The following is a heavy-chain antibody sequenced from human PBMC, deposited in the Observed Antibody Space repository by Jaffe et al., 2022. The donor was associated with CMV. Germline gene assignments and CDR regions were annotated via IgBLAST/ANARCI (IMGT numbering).Heavy chain of an antibody. CDR1: GFTFDDYA. CDR3: AKSKAMATAMVTGYYFDY. J-gene: IGHJ4*02. D-gene: IGHD5-18*01. Sequence: EVQLVESGGGLVQPGRSLRLSCAASGFTFDDYAMHWVRQAPGKGLEWVSGISWNSGSIGYADSVKGRFTISRDNAKNSLYLQMNSLRAEDTALYYCAKSKAMATAMVTGYYFDYWGQGTLVTVSS. V-gene: IGHV3-9*01. CDR2: ISWNSGSI.